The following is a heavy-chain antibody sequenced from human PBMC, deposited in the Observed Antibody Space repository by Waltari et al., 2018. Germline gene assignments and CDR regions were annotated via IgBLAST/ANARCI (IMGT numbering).Heavy chain of an antibody. CDR3: ARDLEYSSSWYGPDY. V-gene: IGHV4-39*02. CDR2: IYYSGST. CDR1: GGSISSSSYY. Sequence: QLQLQESGPGLVKPSETLSLTCTVSGGSISSSSYYWGWIRQPPGKGLEWIGSIYYSGSTYYNPSLKSRVTISVDTSKNQFSLKLSSVTAADTAVYYCARDLEYSSSWYGPDYWGQGTLVTVSS. D-gene: IGHD6-13*01. J-gene: IGHJ4*02.